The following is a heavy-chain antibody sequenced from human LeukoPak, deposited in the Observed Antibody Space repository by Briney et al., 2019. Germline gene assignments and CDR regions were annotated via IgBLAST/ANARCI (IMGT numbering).Heavy chain of an antibody. D-gene: IGHD3-10*01. CDR2: LYPGDSDA. V-gene: IGHV5-51*01. Sequence: GESLKISCKASGYSFTNYWIAWVRQMPGKGLKWMGILYPGDSDARYSPSFQGQVTISADKSISTAYLQWSSLKASDSAIYYCARQSPAGSGGYYYYMDVWAKGTTVTVS. J-gene: IGHJ6*03. CDR1: GYSFTNYW. CDR3: ARQSPAGSGGYYYYMDV.